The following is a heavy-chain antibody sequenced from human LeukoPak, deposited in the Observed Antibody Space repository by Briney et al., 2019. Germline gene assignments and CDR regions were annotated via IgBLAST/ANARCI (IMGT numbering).Heavy chain of an antibody. J-gene: IGHJ3*01. CDR3: ARGFRAFDF. CDR1: GFTFSSHT. CDR2: ISSTSTSI. V-gene: IGHV3-21*01. Sequence: GGSLRLSCAASGFTFSSHTMNWVRQAPGKGLEWVSSISSTSTSIYHADSVKGRFTISRDNTKNSLYLQMDSLRAEDTAVYYCARGFRAFDFWAQGTMVTVSS.